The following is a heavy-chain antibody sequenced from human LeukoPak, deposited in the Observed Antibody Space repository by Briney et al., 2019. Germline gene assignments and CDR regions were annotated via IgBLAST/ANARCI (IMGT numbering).Heavy chain of an antibody. V-gene: IGHV4-59*01. Sequence: SETLSLTCTVSGGSISSYYWSWIRQPPGKGLEWIGYIYYSGSTNYNPSLKSRVTISVDTSKNQFSLKLSSVTAADTAVYYCARHVSRIAAAGIINYWGQGTLVTVSS. D-gene: IGHD6-13*01. CDR3: ARHVSRIAAAGIINY. J-gene: IGHJ4*02. CDR1: GGSISSYY. CDR2: IYYSGST.